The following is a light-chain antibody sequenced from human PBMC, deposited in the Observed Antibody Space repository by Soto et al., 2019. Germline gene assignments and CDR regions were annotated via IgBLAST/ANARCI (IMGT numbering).Light chain of an antibody. CDR3: SSFAGNNILV. Sequence: QSALTQPPSASGSPGQSVTISCTGTSSDVGVYNYVSWYQQHPGKAPKLMIYEVSKRPSGVTDRFSGSKSGNTASLTVSGLQAEDEAEFYCSSFAGNNILVFGGGTKLTVL. J-gene: IGLJ2*01. V-gene: IGLV2-8*01. CDR2: EVS. CDR1: SSDVGVYNY.